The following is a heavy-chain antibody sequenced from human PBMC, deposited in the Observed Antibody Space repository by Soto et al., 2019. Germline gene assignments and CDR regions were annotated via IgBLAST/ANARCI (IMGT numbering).Heavy chain of an antibody. CDR2: ISGSGRTT. CDR1: GFTFGSYA. D-gene: IGHD3-16*01. J-gene: IGHJ6*03. V-gene: IGHV3-23*01. Sequence: EVQLLESGGGLVQPGGSLRLSCAASGFTFGSYAMNWLRQAPGRGLECVSFISGSGRTTYYAGYVKGRFTVSRDNSKTTLYLQMTSLRAVDTALYYCANFRGPSYSYYSMDVWGKGTTVTVSS. CDR3: ANFRGPSYSYYSMDV.